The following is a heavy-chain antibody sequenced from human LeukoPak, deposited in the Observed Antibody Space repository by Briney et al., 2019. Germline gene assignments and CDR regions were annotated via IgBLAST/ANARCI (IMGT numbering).Heavy chain of an antibody. J-gene: IGHJ4*02. CDR3: AKDPGYSYGYLPGY. V-gene: IGHV3-23*01. D-gene: IGHD5-18*01. Sequence: PGGSLRLSCAASGFTFSSYAMSWVRQAPGKGLEWVSAISGSGGSTYYADSVKGRFTISRDNSKNTLYLQMNSLRAEDTAVYYCAKDPGYSYGYLPGYWGQGTLVTVSS. CDR1: GFTFSSYA. CDR2: ISGSGGST.